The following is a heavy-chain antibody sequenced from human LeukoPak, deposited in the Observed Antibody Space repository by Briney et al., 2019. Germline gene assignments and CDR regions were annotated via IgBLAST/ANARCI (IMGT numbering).Heavy chain of an antibody. CDR2: ISSSSSYI. CDR3: ARVPIAVANHGFDY. Sequence: GGSLRLSCAASGFTFSSYSMNWVRQAPGKGLEWVSSISSSSSYIYYADSVKGRFTISRDNAKNSLYLQMNSLRAEDTAVYYCARVPIAVANHGFDYWGQGTLVTVSS. CDR1: GFTFSSYS. D-gene: IGHD6-19*01. V-gene: IGHV3-21*01. J-gene: IGHJ4*02.